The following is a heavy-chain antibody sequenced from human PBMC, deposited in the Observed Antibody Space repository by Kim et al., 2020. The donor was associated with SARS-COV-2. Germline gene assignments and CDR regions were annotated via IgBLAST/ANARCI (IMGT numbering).Heavy chain of an antibody. CDR2: IWHDGTNI. CDR3: VREAPVGGDFDY. D-gene: IGHD1-26*01. V-gene: IGHV3-33*08. CDR1: GFTFTNCI. J-gene: IGHJ4*02. Sequence: GGSLRLSCAASGFTFTNCIMHWVRQAPGKGLEWVALIWHDGTNIYYADSVKGRFTISIDNSKNTLYLQMNSLTTEDTAVYYCVREAPVGGDFDYWGQGTLVTVSS.